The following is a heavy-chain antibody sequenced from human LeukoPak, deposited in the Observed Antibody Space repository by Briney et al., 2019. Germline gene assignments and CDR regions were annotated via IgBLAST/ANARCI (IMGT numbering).Heavy chain of an antibody. V-gene: IGHV4-34*01. CDR3: ARESLATVTTPMDV. Sequence: PSETLSLTCAVYGGSFSGYYWSWIRQPPGKGLEWIGEINHSGSTNYNPSLKSRVTISGDTSKNQFSLKLSSVTAADTAVYYCARESLATVTTPMDVWGQGTTVTVSS. D-gene: IGHD4-11*01. CDR2: INHSGST. CDR1: GGSFSGYY. J-gene: IGHJ6*02.